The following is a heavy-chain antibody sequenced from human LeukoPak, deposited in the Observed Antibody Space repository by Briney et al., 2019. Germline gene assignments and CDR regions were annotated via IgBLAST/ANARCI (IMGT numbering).Heavy chain of an antibody. CDR3: AKDRGSWPFYFDS. J-gene: IGHJ4*02. Sequence: PGGSLRLSCAASGFTFSSYAINWVRQAPGKGLEWVSSITGGGRSTYYADSVKGRFTISRDNSKNTVSLQMNSLRDEDTAVYYCAKDRGSWPFYFDSWAREPWSPSPQ. CDR1: GFTFSSYA. V-gene: IGHV3-23*01. CDR2: ITGGGRST. D-gene: IGHD6-13*01.